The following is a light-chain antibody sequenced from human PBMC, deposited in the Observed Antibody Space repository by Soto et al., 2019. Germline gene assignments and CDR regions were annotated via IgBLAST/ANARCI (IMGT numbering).Light chain of an antibody. V-gene: IGKV3-15*01. J-gene: IGKJ1*01. CDR1: QSVFSS. CDR3: QQYHNWPA. CDR2: GAA. Sequence: DIVMTQSLVTLSVSPGERATLSCRASQSVFSSLAWYQQKPGQAPRLLIYGAATRATGIPARFSGSGSGTEFTLTISSLQSEDFAIYYCQQYHNWPAFGQGTKVEIK.